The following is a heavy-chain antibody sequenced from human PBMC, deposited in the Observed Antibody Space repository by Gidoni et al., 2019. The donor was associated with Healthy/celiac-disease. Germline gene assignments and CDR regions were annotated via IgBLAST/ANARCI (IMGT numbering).Heavy chain of an antibody. CDR1: GFTFSSYW. Sequence: EVQLVESGGGLVQPGGSLRLSCAASGFTFSSYWMSWVRQAPVKGLEWVANIKQDGSEKYYVDSVKGRFTISRDNAKNSLYLQMNSLRAEDTAVYYCARDPGWVIQIDDAFDIWGQGTMVTVSS. CDR2: IKQDGSEK. J-gene: IGHJ3*02. CDR3: ARDPGWVIQIDDAFDI. D-gene: IGHD1-26*01. V-gene: IGHV3-7*01.